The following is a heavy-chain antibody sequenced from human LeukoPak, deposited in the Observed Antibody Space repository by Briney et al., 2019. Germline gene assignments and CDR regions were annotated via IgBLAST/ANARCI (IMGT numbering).Heavy chain of an antibody. Sequence: ASVKVSCKASGYIFTNYGINWVRQAPGQGLEWMGWMNPNSGNTGYAPKFQGRVTITRNTSISTAYMELSSLRSEDTAVYYCARVGWELLVNAFDIWGQGTMVTVSS. J-gene: IGHJ3*02. CDR2: MNPNSGNT. D-gene: IGHD1-26*01. CDR1: GYIFTNYG. V-gene: IGHV1-8*01. CDR3: ARVGWELLVNAFDI.